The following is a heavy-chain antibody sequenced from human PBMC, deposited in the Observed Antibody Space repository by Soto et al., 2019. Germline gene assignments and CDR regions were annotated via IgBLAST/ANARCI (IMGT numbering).Heavy chain of an antibody. Sequence: QVQLVQSGAEVKKTGASVEVSCKASGYTFISYGISWVRQAPGRGLEWMGWISAYNGKTNYGQKFQGRVPMTTDTSRSTAYMELRSLRSDATAVYYSARAGFSTSWPGILATRVNGVEIDYWGQGTLVTVSS. CDR1: GYTFISYG. CDR3: ARAGFSTSWPGILATRVNGVEIDY. J-gene: IGHJ4*02. V-gene: IGHV1-18*01. D-gene: IGHD6-13*01. CDR2: ISAYNGKT.